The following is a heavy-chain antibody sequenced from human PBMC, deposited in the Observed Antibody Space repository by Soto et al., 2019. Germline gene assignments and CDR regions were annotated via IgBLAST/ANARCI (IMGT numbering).Heavy chain of an antibody. CDR2: IYYSGST. Sequence: PSETLSLTCTVSGGSISSYYWSWIRQPPGKGLEWIGYIYYSGSTNYNPSLKSRVTISVDTSKNQFSLKLSSVTAADTAVYYCARHLRFLAAYYYYGMGVSYGMDVWGQGTTVTVSS. V-gene: IGHV4-59*08. CDR3: ARHLRFLAAYYYYGMGVSYGMDV. J-gene: IGHJ6*02. D-gene: IGHD3-3*01. CDR1: GGSISSYY.